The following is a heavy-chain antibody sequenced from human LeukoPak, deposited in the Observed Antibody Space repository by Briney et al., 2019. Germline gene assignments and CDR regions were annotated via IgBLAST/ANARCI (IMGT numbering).Heavy chain of an antibody. CDR1: GGTFSSYA. CDR2: IIPIFGTA. CDR3: ARGIGAAGSPGVYHY. D-gene: IGHD6-13*01. Sequence: SVKVSCKASGGTFSSYAISWVRRAPGQGLEWMGGIIPIFGTANYAQKFQGRVTITADESTSTAYMELSSLRSEDTAVYYCARGIGAAGSPGVYHYWGQGTLVTVSS. V-gene: IGHV1-69*13. J-gene: IGHJ4*02.